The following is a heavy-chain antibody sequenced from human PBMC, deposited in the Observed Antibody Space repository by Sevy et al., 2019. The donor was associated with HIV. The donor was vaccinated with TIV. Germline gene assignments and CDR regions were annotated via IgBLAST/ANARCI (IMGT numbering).Heavy chain of an antibody. D-gene: IGHD6-19*01. J-gene: IGHJ5*02. CDR1: GGSFSGYY. CDR2: INHSGST. Sequence: SETQSLTCAVYGGSFSGYYWSWIRQPPGKGLEWIGEINHSGSTNYNPSLKSRVTISVDTSKNQFSLKLSSVTAADTAVYYCARGPAIAVAGTSWFDPWGQGTLVTVSS. V-gene: IGHV4-34*01. CDR3: ARGPAIAVAGTSWFDP.